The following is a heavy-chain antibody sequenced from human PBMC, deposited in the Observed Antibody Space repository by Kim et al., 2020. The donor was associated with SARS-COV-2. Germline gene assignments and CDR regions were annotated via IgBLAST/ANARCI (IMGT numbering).Heavy chain of an antibody. CDR1: RFNFRSYA. Sequence: GGSLRLSCAASRFNFRSYALHWVRQAPGKGLEWVAVISSDGSTKYYADSVKGRFTISRDNSKDTLYLQMNSRRAENTAVYDCARGTGSAGTTPPSSGTNWFEPWGEVALVALCS. CDR3: ARGTGSAGTTPPSSGTNWFEP. D-gene: IGHD6-13*01. CDR2: ISSDGSTK. V-gene: IGHV3-30*04. J-gene: IGHJ5*02.